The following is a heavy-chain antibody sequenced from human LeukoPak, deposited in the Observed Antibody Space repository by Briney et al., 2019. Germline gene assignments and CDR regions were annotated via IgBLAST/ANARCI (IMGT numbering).Heavy chain of an antibody. V-gene: IGHV4-39*01. D-gene: IGHD2-15*01. CDR3: AKNGDRGAYCTGGTCYPYFYYYMDV. J-gene: IGHJ6*03. Sequence: SETLSLTCTVSGGSISSSSDYSGWIRQPPGKGLEWIGSIYYRGSTYYNPSLKSRVTISVDTSKNQFSLKLSSVTAADTAIYYCAKNGDRGAYCTGGTCYPYFYYYMDVWGKGTTVTI. CDR2: IYYRGST. CDR1: GGSISSSSDY.